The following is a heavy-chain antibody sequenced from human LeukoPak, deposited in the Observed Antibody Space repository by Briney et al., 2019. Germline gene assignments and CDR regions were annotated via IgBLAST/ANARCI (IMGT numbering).Heavy chain of an antibody. CDR2: IYYSGST. CDR3: VRTLGYYDSSGHYRYYFDY. V-gene: IGHV4-61*01. Sequence: SETLSLTCTVSGGSVSSGNYYWSWIRQPPGKGLEWIGYIYYSGSTNYNPSLKSRVTISVDTSKNQFSLKLSSVTAADTAVYYCVRTLGYYDSSGHYRYYFDYWGQGTLVSVSS. CDR1: GGSVSSGNYY. J-gene: IGHJ4*02. D-gene: IGHD3-22*01.